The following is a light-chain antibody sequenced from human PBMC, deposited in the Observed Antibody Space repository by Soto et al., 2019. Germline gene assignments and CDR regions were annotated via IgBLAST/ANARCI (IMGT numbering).Light chain of an antibody. CDR3: QLYGSSPLFT. CDR2: GSS. V-gene: IGKV3-20*01. Sequence: EIVLTQSPDTLSLSPGERATLSCRASQSVSSTYLAWFQQKPGQTPRLLIAGSSSRSTGIPERFSGSGSGTDVPLTISRLEPEDFAVYWCQLYGSSPLFTFGPGTKVDIK. CDR1: QSVSSTY. J-gene: IGKJ3*01.